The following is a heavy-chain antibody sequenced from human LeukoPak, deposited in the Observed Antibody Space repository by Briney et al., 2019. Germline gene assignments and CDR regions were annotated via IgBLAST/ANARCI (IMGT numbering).Heavy chain of an antibody. Sequence: SQTLSLTCTVSGGSISSGGYYWSWIRQPPGKGLEWIGYIYHSGSTYYNPSLKSRVTISVDRSKNQFSLKLSSVTAADTAVYYCARGTDYDFWSGYYRGYYFDYWGQGTLVTVSS. CDR1: GGSISSGGYY. CDR3: ARGTDYDFWSGYYRGYYFDY. CDR2: IYHSGST. D-gene: IGHD3-3*01. V-gene: IGHV4-30-2*01. J-gene: IGHJ4*02.